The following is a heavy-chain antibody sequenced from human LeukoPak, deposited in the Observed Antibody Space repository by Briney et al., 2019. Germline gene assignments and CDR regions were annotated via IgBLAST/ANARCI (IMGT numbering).Heavy chain of an antibody. Sequence: PGGYLRLSCAASGFTFSDYYMSWIRQAPGKGWEGGLYLSSTSTYTAHADSVRGRFTSYRDNAKTFLYLQMSSQRPEDTAVYYCARDWSFSSSNCNTDRNRFDPWGQGALVTVSS. CDR3: ARDWSFSSSNCNTDRNRFDP. CDR2: LSSTSTYT. D-gene: IGHD2-2*02. CDR1: GFTFSDYY. J-gene: IGHJ5*02. V-gene: IGHV3-11*05.